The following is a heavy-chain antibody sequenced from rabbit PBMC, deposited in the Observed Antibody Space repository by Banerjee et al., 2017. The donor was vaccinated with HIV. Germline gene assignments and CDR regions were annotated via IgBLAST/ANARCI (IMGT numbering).Heavy chain of an antibody. CDR1: GFDFSNYYV. CDR2: IHGGSSGST. D-gene: IGHD4-2*01. J-gene: IGHJ4*01. Sequence: QEQLKESGGGLVQPGRSLKLSCKASGFDFSNYYVSWVRQAPGKGLEWIACIHGGSSGSTYYASWAKGRFTISKTSSTTVTLQMTSLTLADTAIYFCARTAGYVGHAYLWGPGTLVTVS. V-gene: IGHV1S45*01. CDR3: ARTAGYVGHAYL.